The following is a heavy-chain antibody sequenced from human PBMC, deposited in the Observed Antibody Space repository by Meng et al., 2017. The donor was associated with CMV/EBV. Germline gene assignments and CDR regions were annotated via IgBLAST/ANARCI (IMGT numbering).Heavy chain of an antibody. Sequence: GESLKISCAASGFTFSSYGMHWVRQAPGKGLEWAAFIRYDGSNKYYADSVKGRFTISRDNSKNTLYLQMNSLRAEDTAVYYCATWPYSSSYYYYGMDVWGQGTTVTVSS. CDR3: ATWPYSSSYYYYGMDV. D-gene: IGHD6-6*01. CDR1: GFTFSSYG. CDR2: IRYDGSNK. J-gene: IGHJ6*02. V-gene: IGHV3-30*02.